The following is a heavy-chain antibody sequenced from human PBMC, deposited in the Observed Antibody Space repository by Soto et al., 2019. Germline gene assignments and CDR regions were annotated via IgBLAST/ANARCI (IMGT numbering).Heavy chain of an antibody. CDR2: ISSSSSYI. CDR1: GFTFSSYS. Sequence: PGGSLRLSCAASGFTFSSYSMNWVRQAPGKGLEWVSSISSSSSYIYHADSVKGRFTISRDNSKNTLYLQMNSLRVEDTAVYYCARDRVSSSSWYVVGPDYWGQGTLVTVSS. D-gene: IGHD6-13*01. V-gene: IGHV3-21*01. CDR3: ARDRVSSSSWYVVGPDY. J-gene: IGHJ4*02.